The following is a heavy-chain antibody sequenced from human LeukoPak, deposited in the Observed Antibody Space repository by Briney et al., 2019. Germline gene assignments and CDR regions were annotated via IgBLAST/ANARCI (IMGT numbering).Heavy chain of an antibody. CDR3: ARGHRTPYGELDY. CDR1: GGSTSSSNYY. J-gene: IGHJ4*02. V-gene: IGHV4-39*01. Sequence: PSETLSLTCTVSGGSTSSSNYYWGWIRQPPGKGLEWIGGIHYSGNTYYNPSLKSRVTISVDTSKNRFSLKLSSVTAADTAVYYCARGHRTPYGELDYWGQGTLVTVSS. D-gene: IGHD4-17*01. CDR2: IHYSGNT.